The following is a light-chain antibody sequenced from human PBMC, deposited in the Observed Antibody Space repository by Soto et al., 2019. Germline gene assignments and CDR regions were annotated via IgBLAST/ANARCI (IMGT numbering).Light chain of an antibody. CDR2: GAS. Sequence: EIVLTQSPGTPSLSPGEGATLSCRASQSVSSSYLAWYQQKPGQAPRLLIYGASNRATGIPDRFSGSGSGTDFTLTISRLEPEDFAVYYCHQYGTSPTTFGQGTRLEIQ. CDR3: HQYGTSPTT. J-gene: IGKJ5*01. CDR1: QSVSSSY. V-gene: IGKV3-20*01.